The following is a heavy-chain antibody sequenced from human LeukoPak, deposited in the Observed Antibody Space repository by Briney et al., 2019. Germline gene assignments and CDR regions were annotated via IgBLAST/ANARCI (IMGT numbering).Heavy chain of an antibody. J-gene: IGHJ6*02. Sequence: ASVKVSCKASGCTFSRYAISWVRQAPARGLEWVGRIIPILGIANFAQKFQGRVTITADKSTSTAYMELSSLSSEDTAVYYCAEANSSWYEEGFYYYYYGMDVWGQGTTVTVSS. CDR3: AEANSSWYEEGFYYYYYGMDV. CDR1: GCTFSRYA. D-gene: IGHD6-13*01. V-gene: IGHV1-69*04. CDR2: IIPILGIA.